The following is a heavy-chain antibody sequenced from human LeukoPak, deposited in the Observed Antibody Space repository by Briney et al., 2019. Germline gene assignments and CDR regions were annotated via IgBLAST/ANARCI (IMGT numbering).Heavy chain of an antibody. V-gene: IGHV4-4*02. Sequence: PSETLSLTCAVLGGSISSINWWSWVGQPPGKGLEWIGEIYHSGSTNYNPSLKSRVTISVDKSKNQFSLKLSSVTAADTAVYYCARGPLWFGELSLDYWGQGTLVTVSS. D-gene: IGHD3-10*01. CDR1: GGSISSINW. CDR3: ARGPLWFGELSLDY. J-gene: IGHJ4*02. CDR2: IYHSGST.